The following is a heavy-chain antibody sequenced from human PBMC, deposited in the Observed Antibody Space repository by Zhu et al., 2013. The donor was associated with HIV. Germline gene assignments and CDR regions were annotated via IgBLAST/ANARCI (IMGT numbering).Heavy chain of an antibody. D-gene: IGHD6-13*01. J-gene: IGHJ4*02. CDR3: TRESAGTVVDF. Sequence: QVQLQESGPGLVKPSETLSLTCTVSGYSITSGFFWGWIRQPPGKGLEWIGSISHSGTTYSNPSLKSRVTVSADTSENQFSLRLSSVTATDTAVYFCTRESAGTVVDFWGQGTLVTVSS. V-gene: IGHV4-38-2*02. CDR1: GYSITSGFF. CDR2: ISHSGTT.